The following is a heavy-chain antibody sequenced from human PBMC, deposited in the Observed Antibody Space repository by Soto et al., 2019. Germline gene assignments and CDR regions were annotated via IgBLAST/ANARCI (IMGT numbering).Heavy chain of an antibody. CDR2: IFHGGTT. Sequence: SWTXSLTGTVSVVYISIGSDAGSWFRQPPGKGLEWIGYIFHGGTTYYNPSLKSRVTISLDRSKSHFSLRLRSVNASDKAMYYCERGPYDSTGYLSDFDLWGQGTMVTVSS. J-gene: IGHJ3*01. D-gene: IGHD3-22*01. CDR3: ERGPYDSTGYLSDFDL. V-gene: IGHV4-30-2*01. CDR1: VVYISIGSDA.